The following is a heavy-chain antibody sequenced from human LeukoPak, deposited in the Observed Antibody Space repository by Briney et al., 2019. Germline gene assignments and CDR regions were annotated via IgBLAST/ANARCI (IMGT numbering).Heavy chain of an antibody. CDR1: GYTFTSYY. D-gene: IGHD3-10*01. Sequence: APVKVSCKASGYTFTSYYMHWVRQAPGQGLEWMGIINPSGGSTSYAQKFQGRVTMTRDTSTSTVYMELSSLRSEDTAVYYCAGDTRNIWFGELVGAFDIWGQGTMVTVSS. V-gene: IGHV1-46*01. CDR2: INPSGGST. CDR3: AGDTRNIWFGELVGAFDI. J-gene: IGHJ3*02.